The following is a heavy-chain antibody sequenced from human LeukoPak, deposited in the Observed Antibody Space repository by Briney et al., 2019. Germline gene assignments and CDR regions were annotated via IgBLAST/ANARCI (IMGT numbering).Heavy chain of an antibody. CDR2: IRFDGSNR. D-gene: IGHD3-10*01. V-gene: IGHV3-30*02. CDR3: ATLAAGSLDY. J-gene: IGHJ4*02. CDR1: GFTTATYG. Sequence: GGSLRLSCAASGFTTATYGLHWVRQAPGKGLEWLAFIRFDGSNRYYADSVKGRFTISRDTSKNMLYLQMNSLRAEDTAVYYCATLAAGSLDYWGQGTLVTVAS.